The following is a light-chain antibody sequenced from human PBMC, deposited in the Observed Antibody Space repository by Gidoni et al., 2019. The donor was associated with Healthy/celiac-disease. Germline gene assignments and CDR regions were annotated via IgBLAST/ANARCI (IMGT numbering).Light chain of an antibody. V-gene: IGLV2-14*01. CDR2: EVS. CDR3: SSYTSSSTLVV. J-gene: IGLJ2*01. CDR1: STDVRGYNY. Sequence: QSALTQPASVSGSPGQSLTIACTGTSTDVRGYNYVSWYQQHPGKAPKLMIYEVSNRPSGVSNRFSGSKSGNTASLTISGLQAEDEADYYCSSYTSSSTLVVFGGGTKLTVL.